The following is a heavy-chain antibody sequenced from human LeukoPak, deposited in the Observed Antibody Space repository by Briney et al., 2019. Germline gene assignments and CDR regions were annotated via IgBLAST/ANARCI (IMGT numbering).Heavy chain of an antibody. CDR2: IIPIFGTA. J-gene: IGHJ4*02. D-gene: IGHD2-2*01. CDR1: GGTFSSYA. Sequence: SVKVSCKASGGTFSSYAISWVRQAPGQGLEWMGGIIPIFGTANYAQKFQGRVTITANESTSTAYMELSSLRSEDTAVYYCARDQVLCSPDSCLEDWGQGTLVTVSS. V-gene: IGHV1-69*13. CDR3: ARDQVLCSPDSCLED.